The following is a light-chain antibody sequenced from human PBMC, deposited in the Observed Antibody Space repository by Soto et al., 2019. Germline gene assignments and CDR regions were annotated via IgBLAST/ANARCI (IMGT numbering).Light chain of an antibody. CDR2: RDS. CDR1: TSNIGNNY. V-gene: IGLV1-47*01. J-gene: IGLJ2*01. Sequence: QSVLSQPPSASGTPGQRVTIPCSGSTSNIGNNYVYWYQHLPGTAPKLLIYRDSQRPSGVPDRFSGSKSGTSASLAISGLRSGDEADYYCAAWDDSLSGVVFGGGTKLTVL. CDR3: AAWDDSLSGVV.